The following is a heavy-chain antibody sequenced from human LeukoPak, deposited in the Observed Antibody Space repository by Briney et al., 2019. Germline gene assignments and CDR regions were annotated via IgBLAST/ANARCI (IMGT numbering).Heavy chain of an antibody. D-gene: IGHD3-9*01. CDR1: GFTFSSYS. J-gene: IGHJ4*02. CDR3: AKNPYYDILTGYKPFCYFDY. CDR2: ISSSSSYI. V-gene: IGHV3-21*04. Sequence: GGSLRLSCAASGFTFSSYSMNWVRQAPGKGLEWVSSISSSSSYIYYADSVKGRFTISRDNAKNSLYLQMNSLRAEDTAVYYCAKNPYYDILTGYKPFCYFDYWGQGTLVTVSS.